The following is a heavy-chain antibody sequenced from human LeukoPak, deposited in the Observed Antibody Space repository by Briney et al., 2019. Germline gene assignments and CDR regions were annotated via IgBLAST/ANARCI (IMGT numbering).Heavy chain of an antibody. CDR2: INPNSGGT. J-gene: IGHJ4*02. CDR3: ARTDIVVVVAIPGFDY. Sequence: ASVKVSCKTSGNTFTTYYMHWVRQAPGQGLEWMGWINPNSGGTNYAQKFQGRVTMTRDTSISTAYMELSRLRSDDTAVYYCARTDIVVVVAIPGFDYWGQGTLVTVSS. CDR1: GNTFTTYY. D-gene: IGHD2-15*01. V-gene: IGHV1-2*02.